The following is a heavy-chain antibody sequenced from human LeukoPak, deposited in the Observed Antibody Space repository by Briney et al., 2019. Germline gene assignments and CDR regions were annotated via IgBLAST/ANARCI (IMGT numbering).Heavy chain of an antibody. CDR3: ARRAVTTRGDDWFDP. CDR1: GDSISSRNYY. D-gene: IGHD4-11*01. CDR2: ISYRGST. J-gene: IGHJ5*02. V-gene: IGHV4-39*01. Sequence: SETLSLTCTVSGDSISSRNYYWGWIRQPPGKGLEWIGSISYRGSTYYNPSLKSRVTISVDTSENQFSLKLSSVTAADTAVYYCARRAVTTRGDDWFDPWGQGTLVTVSS.